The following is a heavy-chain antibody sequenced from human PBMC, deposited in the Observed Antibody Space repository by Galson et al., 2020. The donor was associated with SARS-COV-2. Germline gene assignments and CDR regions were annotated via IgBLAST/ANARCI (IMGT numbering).Heavy chain of an antibody. Sequence: QLGESLKISCAASGFTFSSYAMHWVRQAPGKGLEWVAVISYDGSNKYYEDSVKGRFTISRDNSKNTLYLQMNSLSAEDTAVYYCARARGGNYYYGMDVWGQGTTVTVSS. V-gene: IGHV3-30*04. CDR1: GFTFSSYA. CDR3: ARARGGNYYYGMDV. D-gene: IGHD3-16*01. J-gene: IGHJ6*02. CDR2: ISYDGSNK.